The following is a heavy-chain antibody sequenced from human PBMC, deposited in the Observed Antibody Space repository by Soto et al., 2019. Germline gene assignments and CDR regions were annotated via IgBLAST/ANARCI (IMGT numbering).Heavy chain of an antibody. CDR1: GGSISSGGYY. J-gene: IGHJ6*02. CDR3: AASSVGCAAFNYYGMDA. V-gene: IGHV4-31*01. Sequence: QVQLQESGPGLVKPSQTLSLTCTVSGGSISSGGYYWSWIRQHPGKGLEWIGYIYYSGSTYYNPSINSFVTLPVDTSKNQFSLKLSSVLPAETALYYCAASSVGCAAFNYYGMDAWGRVTTVTVSS. CDR2: IYYSGST. D-gene: IGHD2-15*01.